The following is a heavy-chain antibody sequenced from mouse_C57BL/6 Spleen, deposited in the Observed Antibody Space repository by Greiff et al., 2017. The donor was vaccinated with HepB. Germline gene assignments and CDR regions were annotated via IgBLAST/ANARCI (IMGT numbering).Heavy chain of an antibody. V-gene: IGHV14-4*01. CDR3: TRGLRRAN. CDR2: IDPENGDT. J-gene: IGHJ3*01. Sequence: VQLQQSGAELVRPGASVKLSCTASGFNIKDDYMHWVKQRPEQGLEWIGWIDPENGDTEYASKFQGKATITADTSSNTAYLQLSSLTSEHTAVYYCTRGLRRANWGQGTLVTVSA. CDR1: GFNIKDDY. D-gene: IGHD2-4*01.